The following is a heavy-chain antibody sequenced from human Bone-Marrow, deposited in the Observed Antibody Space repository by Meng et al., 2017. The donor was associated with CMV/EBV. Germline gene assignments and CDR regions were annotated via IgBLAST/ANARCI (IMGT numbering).Heavy chain of an antibody. V-gene: IGHV3-21*01. Sequence: GGSLRLSCAASGLRFSGSAIHWVRLPSGRGLEWVSSISSSSYIYYADSVKGRFTISRDNAKNSLYLQMNSLRAEDTAVYYCAREAGLGCSSTSCPRGWGQGTLVTVSS. CDR2: ISSSSYI. CDR3: AREAGLGCSSTSCPRG. CDR1: GLRFSGSA. J-gene: IGHJ1*01. D-gene: IGHD2-2*01.